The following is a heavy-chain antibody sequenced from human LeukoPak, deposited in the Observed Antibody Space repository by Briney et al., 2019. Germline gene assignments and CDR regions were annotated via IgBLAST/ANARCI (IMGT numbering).Heavy chain of an antibody. CDR1: GGSISSGDYY. D-gene: IGHD2-2*01. V-gene: IGHV4-30-4*01. J-gene: IGHJ4*02. CDR3: ARYCSSTSAKNFDY. Sequence: PSQTLSLTCTVSGGSISSGDYYWSWIRQPPGKGLEWIGYIYYSGSTYYNPSLKSRVAISVDTSNNQFSLKLSSVTAADTAVYYCARYCSSTSAKNFDYWGQGTLVTVSS. CDR2: IYYSGST.